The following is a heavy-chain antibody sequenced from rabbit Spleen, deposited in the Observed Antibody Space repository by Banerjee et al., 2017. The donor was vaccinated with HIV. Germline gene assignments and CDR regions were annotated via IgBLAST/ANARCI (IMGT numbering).Heavy chain of an antibody. CDR3: ARDLASVIGWNFNL. D-gene: IGHD4-1*01. V-gene: IGHV1S45*01. CDR1: GFSFSSSSY. J-gene: IGHJ4*01. Sequence: QEQLVESGGGLVQPEGSLTLTCTASGFSFSSSSYMCWVRQAPGKGLQWIACINAYTAKPVYATWAKGRFTISRTSSTTVTLQMTSLTAADTATYFCARDLASVIGWNFNLWGQGTLVTVS. CDR2: INAYTAKP.